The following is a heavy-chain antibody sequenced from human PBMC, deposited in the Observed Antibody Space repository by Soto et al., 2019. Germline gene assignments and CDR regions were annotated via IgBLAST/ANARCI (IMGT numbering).Heavy chain of an antibody. CDR1: GFTFSSYA. CDR2: ISYDGSNK. J-gene: IGHJ4*02. V-gene: IGHV3-30-3*01. D-gene: IGHD3-22*01. CDR3: ARDPGYYDSGGYYYPDY. Sequence: QVQLVESGGGVVQPGRSLRLSCAASGFTFSSYAMHWVRQAPGKGLEWVAVISYDGSNKYYADSVKGRFTISRDNSKNTLYLQMNSLRAEDTAVYYCARDPGYYDSGGYYYPDYWGQGTLVTVSS.